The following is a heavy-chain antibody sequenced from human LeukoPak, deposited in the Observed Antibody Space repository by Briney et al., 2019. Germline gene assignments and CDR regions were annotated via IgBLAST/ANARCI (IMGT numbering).Heavy chain of an antibody. D-gene: IGHD4-17*01. V-gene: IGHV4-4*07. Sequence: SETLSLTCTVSTGSISGYYWSCIRQPPARGLEWIWRIYNSGSTNYNPSLNIRVTMTVDTSTNQFPLKLNSLTAADTAVDYYSRDRGASGDYVDWYFDLWGRGTLVTV. CDR3: SRDRGASGDYVDWYFDL. CDR2: IYNSGST. J-gene: IGHJ2*01. CDR1: TGSISGYY.